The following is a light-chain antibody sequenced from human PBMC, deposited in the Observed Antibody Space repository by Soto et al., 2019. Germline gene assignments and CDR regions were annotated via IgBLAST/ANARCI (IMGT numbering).Light chain of an antibody. CDR1: QSVGSS. J-gene: IGKJ1*01. CDR2: GAS. V-gene: IGKV3-20*01. CDR3: QQYGSSPWA. Sequence: TQSPSTLSVSPVERFTLSFMTSQSVGSSLAWYQQVPGQAPRLLIYGASSRETGISDRFSGRGSGTDFTLTISRLEPEDFAVYYCQQYGSSPWAFGPGTKVDIK.